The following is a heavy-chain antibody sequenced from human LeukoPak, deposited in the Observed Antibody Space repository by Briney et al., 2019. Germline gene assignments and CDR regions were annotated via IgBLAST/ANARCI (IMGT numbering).Heavy chain of an antibody. CDR1: GFTFSSYS. J-gene: IGHJ4*02. D-gene: IGHD1-26*01. V-gene: IGHV3-7*01. CDR3: ARDGWEGIDY. CDR2: IKQDGSEK. Sequence: GGSLRLSCAASGFTFSSYSMNWVRQAPGKGLEWVANIKQDGSEKYYVDSVKGRFTISRDNAKNSLYLQMNSLRAEDTAVYYCARDGWEGIDYWGQGTLVTDSS.